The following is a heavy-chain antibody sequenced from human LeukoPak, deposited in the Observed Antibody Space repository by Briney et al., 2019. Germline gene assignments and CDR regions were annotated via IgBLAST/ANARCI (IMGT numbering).Heavy chain of an antibody. Sequence: GGSLRLSCAASGFTFSSYAMSWVRQAPGKGLEWVSAISGSGGSTYYADSVKGRFTISRDNSKNTLYLQMNSLRAEDTAVYYCARDRWFGELLFSYYFDYWGQGTLVTVSS. CDR2: ISGSGGST. V-gene: IGHV3-23*01. CDR1: GFTFSSYA. D-gene: IGHD3-10*01. CDR3: ARDRWFGELLFSYYFDY. J-gene: IGHJ4*02.